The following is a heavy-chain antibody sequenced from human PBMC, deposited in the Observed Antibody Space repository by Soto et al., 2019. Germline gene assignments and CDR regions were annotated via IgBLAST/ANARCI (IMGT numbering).Heavy chain of an antibody. V-gene: IGHV3-53*04. J-gene: IGHJ6*03. Sequence: GGSLRLSCAASGFTVSSNYMSWVRQAPGKGLEWVSVIYSGGSTYYADSVKGRFTISRHNSKNTLYLQMNSLRAEDTAVYYCARDRGIAVAGKFSAYYYYYMDVWGKGTTVTVSS. D-gene: IGHD6-19*01. CDR2: IYSGGST. CDR3: ARDRGIAVAGKFSAYYYYYMDV. CDR1: GFTVSSNY.